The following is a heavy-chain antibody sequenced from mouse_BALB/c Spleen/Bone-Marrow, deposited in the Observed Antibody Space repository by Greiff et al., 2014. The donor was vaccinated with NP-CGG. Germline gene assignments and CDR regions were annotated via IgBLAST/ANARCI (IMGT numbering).Heavy chain of an antibody. CDR3: TRREYYRYDRAMDY. Sequence: VQLQQSGAELVKPGASVKLSCKASGYTFTSYYMYWVKQRPGQGLEWIGEINPSSGGTNFNEKFKSKATLTVDKSSSTAYMQLSSLTSEDSAVYYCTRREYYRYDRAMDYWGQGTSVTVSS. CDR1: GYTFTSYY. J-gene: IGHJ4*01. V-gene: IGHV1S81*02. D-gene: IGHD2-14*01. CDR2: INPSSGGT.